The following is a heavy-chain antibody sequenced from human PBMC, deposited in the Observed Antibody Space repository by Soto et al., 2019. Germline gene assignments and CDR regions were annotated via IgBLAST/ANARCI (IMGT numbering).Heavy chain of an antibody. CDR3: ARDGNYVGRYYYYYMDV. CDR1: GGSISSSNW. D-gene: IGHD4-4*01. CDR2: IYHSGST. J-gene: IGHJ6*03. Sequence: SETLSLTCAVSGGSISSSNWWSWVRQPPGKGLEWIGEIYHSGSTNYNPSLKSRVTISVDKSKNQFSLKLSSVTAADTAVYYCARDGNYVGRYYYYYMDVWGKGTTVTVSS. V-gene: IGHV4-4*02.